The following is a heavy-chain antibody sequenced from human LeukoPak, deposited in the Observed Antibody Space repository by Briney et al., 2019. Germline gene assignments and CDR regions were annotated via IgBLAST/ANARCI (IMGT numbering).Heavy chain of an antibody. J-gene: IGHJ6*02. V-gene: IGHV3-74*01. Sequence: GGSLRLSCAASGFTFSSYVMGWVRQAAGKGLVWVSRISTDGSSTDYADSVKGRFTISRENAKNTLYLQMNSLRAEDTTVYYCAKESGSYSGNYGMDVWGQGTTVTVSS. CDR3: AKESGSYSGNYGMDV. D-gene: IGHD1-26*01. CDR2: ISTDGSST. CDR1: GFTFSSYV.